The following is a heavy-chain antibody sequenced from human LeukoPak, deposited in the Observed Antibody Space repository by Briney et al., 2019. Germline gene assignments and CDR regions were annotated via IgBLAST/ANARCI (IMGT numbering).Heavy chain of an antibody. CDR1: GGSFSGYY. CDR3: AREKFSFYYYYMDV. Sequence: SETLSLTCAVYGGSFSGYYWSWIRQPPGKGLEWIGEINHSGSTNYNPSLKSRVTISVDTSKNQFSLKLSSVTAADTAVYYCAREKFSFYYYYMDVWGKGTTVTVSS. CDR2: INHSGST. J-gene: IGHJ6*03. V-gene: IGHV4-34*01.